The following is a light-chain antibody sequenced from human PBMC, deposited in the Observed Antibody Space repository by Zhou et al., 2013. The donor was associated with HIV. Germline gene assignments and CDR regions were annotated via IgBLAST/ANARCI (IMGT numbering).Light chain of an antibody. CDR2: AAS. V-gene: IGKV1-8*01. CDR3: QKYDDVPLA. Sequence: AIRITQSPSSLSASTGDRVTITCRASQNISSYLAWYQQKPGKAPNLLIYAASTLQSGVPSKFSGSGSGTDFTLTISSLQPEDAATYYCQKYDDVPLAFGGGTKVEVK. J-gene: IGKJ4*01. CDR1: QNISSY.